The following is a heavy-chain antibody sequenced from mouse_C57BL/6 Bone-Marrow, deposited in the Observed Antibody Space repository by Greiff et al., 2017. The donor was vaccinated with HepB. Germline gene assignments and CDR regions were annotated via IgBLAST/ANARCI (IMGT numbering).Heavy chain of an antibody. D-gene: IGHD1-1*02. CDR1: GFTFSDYG. J-gene: IGHJ3*01. V-gene: IGHV5-17*01. Sequence: EVQLVESGGGLVKPGGSLKLSCAASGFTFSDYGMHWVRQAPEKGLEWVAYISSGSSTIYDADTVKGRFTISRDNAKNTLFLQMTSLRSDDTAMYYCARPDYGLFAYWGQGTLVTVSA. CDR2: ISSGSSTI. CDR3: ARPDYGLFAY.